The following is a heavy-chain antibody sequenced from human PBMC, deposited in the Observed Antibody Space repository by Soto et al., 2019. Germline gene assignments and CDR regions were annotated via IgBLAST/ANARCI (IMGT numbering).Heavy chain of an antibody. D-gene: IGHD3-10*01. J-gene: IGHJ5*02. CDR1: GFTFSDYY. CDR2: ISRSSTYT. Sequence: QVQLVESGGGLVKPGGSLRLSCAASGFTFSDYYMNWIRQAPGKGLEWVSYISRSSTYTNYADSVKGRFTISRDNAKNSLYLPMNSLRAEDTAVYYCARDHYGPGWFDPWGQGTLVTVSS. CDR3: ARDHYGPGWFDP. V-gene: IGHV3-11*05.